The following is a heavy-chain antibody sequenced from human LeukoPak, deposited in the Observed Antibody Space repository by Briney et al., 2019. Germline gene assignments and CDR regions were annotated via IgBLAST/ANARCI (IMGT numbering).Heavy chain of an antibody. CDR3: ARIKAPALHCDY. V-gene: IGHV4-61*08. CDR1: GVSVSSSDFF. J-gene: IGHJ4*02. Sequence: PSETLSLTCTVSGVSVSSSDFFWSWIRQPPGKGLEYIGYVYYSGMTNYNPSLKSRVNISLDTSKNQLSLKLRSVTAADTAVYYCARIKAPALHCDYWGQGTLVTVSS. D-gene: IGHD2-15*01. CDR2: VYYSGMT.